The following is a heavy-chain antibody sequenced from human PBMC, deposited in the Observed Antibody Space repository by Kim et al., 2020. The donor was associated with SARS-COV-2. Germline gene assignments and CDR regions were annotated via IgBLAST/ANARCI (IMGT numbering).Heavy chain of an antibody. J-gene: IGHJ4*02. Sequence: GGSLRLSCAASGFTFSSYSMNWVPQALGKGLEWVSSISSSSSYIYYADSVKGRFTISRDNAKNSLYLQMNSLRAEDTAVYDCARDGDWDFTFDYWGQGTLVTVSS. CDR1: GFTFSSYS. D-gene: IGHD2-21*02. CDR2: ISSSSSYI. CDR3: ARDGDWDFTFDY. V-gene: IGHV3-21*01.